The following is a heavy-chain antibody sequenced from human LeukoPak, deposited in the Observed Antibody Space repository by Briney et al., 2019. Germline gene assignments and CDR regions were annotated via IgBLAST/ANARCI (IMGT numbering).Heavy chain of an antibody. D-gene: IGHD2-8*01. J-gene: IGHJ5*02. CDR3: ARLVDPGTANWFDP. CDR1: GGTFSSYG. CDR2: IIPIFGTA. Sequence: GASVKVSCKTSGGTFSSYGISWVRQAPGQGLEWMGGIIPIFGTANYAQKFQGRVTITADESTSTAYMELSSLRSEDTAVYYCARLVDPGTANWFDPWGQGTLVTVSS. V-gene: IGHV1-69*13.